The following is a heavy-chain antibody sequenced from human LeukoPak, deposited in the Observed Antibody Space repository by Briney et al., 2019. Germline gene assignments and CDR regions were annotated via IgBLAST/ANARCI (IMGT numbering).Heavy chain of an antibody. CDR1: GDSISSGDYY. D-gene: IGHD3-22*01. V-gene: IGHV4-31*03. Sequence: SQTLSLTCTVSGDSISSGDYYWSWIRQHPGKGLEWIGCIYYSGITYYNPSLKSRVTISLDTSKNQFSLKLTSVTAADTAVYYCARDLSQDSSGSYDDYWGQGTLVTVSS. CDR2: IYYSGIT. CDR3: ARDLSQDSSGSYDDY. J-gene: IGHJ4*02.